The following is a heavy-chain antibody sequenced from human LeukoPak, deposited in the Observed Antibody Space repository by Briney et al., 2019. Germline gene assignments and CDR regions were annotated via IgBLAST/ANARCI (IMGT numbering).Heavy chain of an antibody. D-gene: IGHD2-15*01. CDR3: AGGSLGSGTSSDCCPLDY. Sequence: PSETLSLTCTVSGVSISSYYWSWIRQPAGKGLEWIGRIYTSGSTNYNPSLKSRVTMSVDTSKNQFSLRLSSVTAADTAVYYCAGGSLGSGTSSDCCPLDYWGQGTLVTVSS. V-gene: IGHV4-4*07. CDR1: GVSISSYY. J-gene: IGHJ4*02. CDR2: IYTSGST.